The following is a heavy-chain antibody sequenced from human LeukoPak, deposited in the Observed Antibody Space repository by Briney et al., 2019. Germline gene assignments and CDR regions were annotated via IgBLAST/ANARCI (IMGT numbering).Heavy chain of an antibody. CDR1: GFTFSDYY. J-gene: IGHJ5*02. CDR3: ARTPDGMSAAVNP. V-gene: IGHV3-11*01. CDR2: ISSSGSTI. Sequence: GGSLRLSCAASGFTFSDYYMSWIRQASGKGLEWVSYISSSGSTIYYADSVKGRFTISRDNAKNSLYLQMNSLRAEDTAVYYCARTPDGMSAAVNPWGQGTLVTVSS. D-gene: IGHD6-13*01.